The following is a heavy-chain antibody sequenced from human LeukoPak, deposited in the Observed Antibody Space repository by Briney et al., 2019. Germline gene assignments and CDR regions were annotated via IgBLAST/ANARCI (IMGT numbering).Heavy chain of an antibody. CDR1: GGSISSYY. CDR2: IYTSGST. J-gene: IGHJ4*02. D-gene: IGHD3-22*01. Sequence: SETLSLTCTVSGGSISSYYWSWIRQPAGKGLEWIGRIYTSGSTNYNPSLKSRVTMSVDTSKNQFSLKLSSVTAADTAVYYCARFYDSSGYYYRRSFDYWGQGTLVTVSS. V-gene: IGHV4-4*07. CDR3: ARFYDSSGYYYRRSFDY.